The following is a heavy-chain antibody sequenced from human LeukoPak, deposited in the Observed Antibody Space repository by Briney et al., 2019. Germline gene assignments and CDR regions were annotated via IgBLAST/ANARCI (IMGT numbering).Heavy chain of an antibody. J-gene: IGHJ5*02. CDR2: IYYSGST. V-gene: IGHV4-39*01. CDR3: ARSTRYYYDSSGYYYWFDP. D-gene: IGHD3-22*01. CDR1: GGSISSSSYY. Sequence: SETLSLTCTVSGGSISSSSYYWGWIRQPPGKGLEWIGRIYYSGSTYYNPSLKSRVTISVDTSKNQFSLKLSSVTAADTAVYYCARSTRYYYDSSGYYYWFDPWGQGTLVTVSS.